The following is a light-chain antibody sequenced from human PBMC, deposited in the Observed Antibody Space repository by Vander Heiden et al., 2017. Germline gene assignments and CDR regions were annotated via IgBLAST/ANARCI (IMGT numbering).Light chain of an antibody. CDR3: QQYGSSQST. V-gene: IGKV3-20*01. CDR1: QSFSTTY. Sequence: IVLTQSPDSLSLFPAERASLSCRASQSFSTTYLAGYQQKRGQAPRLLIYGASSRATGIPDRFSGSGSGTDVTLTISRLEPEDYAVYYCQQYGSSQSTFGQGTKVEIK. CDR2: GAS. J-gene: IGKJ1*01.